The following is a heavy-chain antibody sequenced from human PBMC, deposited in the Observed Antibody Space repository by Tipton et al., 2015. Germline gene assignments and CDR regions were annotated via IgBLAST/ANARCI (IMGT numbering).Heavy chain of an antibody. Sequence: SLRLSCAGSGFTFSSHAMSWVRQAPGKGLEWVSAISGSGGSTYYVDSVKGRFTISRDNSKNTLSLQMNSLRADDTAVYYCAARPGSGTYYLGTFDYWGQGTLVTVSS. CDR1: GFTFSSHA. CDR3: AARPGSGTYYLGTFDY. CDR2: ISGSGGST. V-gene: IGHV3-23*01. J-gene: IGHJ4*02. D-gene: IGHD3-10*01.